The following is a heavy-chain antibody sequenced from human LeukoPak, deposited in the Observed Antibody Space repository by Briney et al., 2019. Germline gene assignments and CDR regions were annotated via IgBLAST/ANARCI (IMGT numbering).Heavy chain of an antibody. Sequence: GGSLRLSCAASGFPFSTYAMNWVRQAPGKGLEWVSSISSSSSYIYYADSVKGRFTISRDNAKNSLYLQMNSLRAEDTAVYYCARDLRRSGSGSYYSWNGMDVWGQGTTVTVSS. D-gene: IGHD3-10*01. CDR1: GFPFSTYA. V-gene: IGHV3-21*01. CDR3: ARDLRRSGSGSYYSWNGMDV. CDR2: ISSSSSYI. J-gene: IGHJ6*02.